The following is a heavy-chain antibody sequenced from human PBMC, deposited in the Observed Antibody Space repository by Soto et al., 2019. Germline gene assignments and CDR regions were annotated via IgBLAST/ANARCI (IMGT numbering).Heavy chain of an antibody. Sequence: PSETLSLTCAVYGGSFSGYYWSWIRQPPGKGLEWIGEINHSGSTNYNPSLKSRVTISVDTSKNQFSLKLSSVTAADTAVYYCARSTPVAKIYYYYYYMDVWGKGTTVTVSS. V-gene: IGHV4-34*01. CDR1: GGSFSGYY. CDR2: INHSGST. D-gene: IGHD5-12*01. J-gene: IGHJ6*03. CDR3: ARSTPVAKIYYYYYYMDV.